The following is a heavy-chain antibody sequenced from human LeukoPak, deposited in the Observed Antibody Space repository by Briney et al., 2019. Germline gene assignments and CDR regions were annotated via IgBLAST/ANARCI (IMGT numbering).Heavy chain of an antibody. J-gene: IGHJ4*02. CDR3: AIRPDCSSTSCYTVDY. V-gene: IGHV1-2*02. CDR2: INPNRGGT. D-gene: IGHD2-2*02. Sequence: ASVNESCQASGYTFTGYQMHWLRQAPGQGLAWMGCINPNRGGTNYAQKFQGRVTMTRETSISTAYMELSRLRSDNTAVYYCAIRPDCSSTSCYTVDYWGQGTLGTVSS. CDR1: GYTFTGYQ.